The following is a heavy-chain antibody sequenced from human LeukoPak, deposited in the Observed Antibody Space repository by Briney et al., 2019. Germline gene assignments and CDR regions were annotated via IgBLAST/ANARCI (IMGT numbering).Heavy chain of an antibody. Sequence: ASVKVSCKASGYTFTSYGISWVRQAPGQGLEWMGWISAYNGNTNYAQKLQGRVTMTTDTSTSTAYMELRSLRSDDTAVYYCARVGPITMVRGVTVPFDYWGQGTLVTVSS. CDR2: ISAYNGNT. CDR3: ARVGPITMVRGVTVPFDY. D-gene: IGHD3-10*01. CDR1: GYTFTSYG. J-gene: IGHJ4*02. V-gene: IGHV1-18*01.